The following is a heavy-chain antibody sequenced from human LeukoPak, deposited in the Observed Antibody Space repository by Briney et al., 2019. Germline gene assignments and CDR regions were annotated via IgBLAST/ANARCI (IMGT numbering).Heavy chain of an antibody. J-gene: IGHJ4*02. D-gene: IGHD2-21*02. CDR1: GYTFTSYG. CDR2: ISAYNGNT. CDR3: ARRIDSLAYCGGDCYSGIDY. V-gene: IGHV1-18*01. Sequence: GASVKVSCKASGYTFTSYGISWVRQAPGQGLEWMGWISAYNGNTNYAQKLQGRVTMTTDTSTSTAYMELRSLRSDDTAVYYCARRIDSLAYCGGDCYSGIDYWGQGTLVTVSS.